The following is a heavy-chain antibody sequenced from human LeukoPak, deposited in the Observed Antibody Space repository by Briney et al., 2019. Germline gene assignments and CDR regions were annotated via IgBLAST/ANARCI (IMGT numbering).Heavy chain of an antibody. CDR3: ARGPTYYHDSSGYYYPYYFDY. D-gene: IGHD3-22*01. CDR2: IYYSGST. J-gene: IGHJ4*02. CDR1: GGSTSNYY. V-gene: IGHV4-59*01. Sequence: PSETLSLTCTVSGGSTSNYYWSWIRQPPGKGLEWIGYIYYSGSTNYNPSLKSRVTMSVDTSKNQFSLKLSSVTAADTAVYYCARGPTYYHDSSGYYYPYYFDYWGQGALVAVSS.